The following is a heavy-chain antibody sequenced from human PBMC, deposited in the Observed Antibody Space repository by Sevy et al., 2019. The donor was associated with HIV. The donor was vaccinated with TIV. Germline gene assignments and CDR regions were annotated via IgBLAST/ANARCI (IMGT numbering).Heavy chain of an antibody. J-gene: IGHJ5*02. D-gene: IGHD2-8*01. CDR2: IGSSGSAI. CDR1: GFTFGSYD. Sequence: GGSLRLSCPASGFTFGSYDRNWVRQAPGKGLEWVSKIGSSGSAIYYADPVKGRFTISRDNAKNSLNLQMNSLRAEDTAVYYCTRNGGAFDNGFDPWGQGTLVTVSS. CDR3: TRNGGAFDNGFDP. V-gene: IGHV3-48*03.